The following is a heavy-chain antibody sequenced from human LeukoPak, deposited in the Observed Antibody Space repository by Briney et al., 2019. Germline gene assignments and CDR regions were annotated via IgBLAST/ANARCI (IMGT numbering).Heavy chain of an antibody. J-gene: IGHJ4*02. CDR2: IIPIFGTA. D-gene: IGHD3-10*01. V-gene: IGHV1-69*13. CDR3: AKLLRFGVTIFED. Sequence: GASVKVSCKASGGTFSSYAISWVRQAPGQGLEWMGGIIPIFGTANYAQKFQGRVTITADESTSTAYMELSSLRSEDTAVYYCAKLLRFGVTIFEDWGQGTLVTVSS. CDR1: GGTFSSYA.